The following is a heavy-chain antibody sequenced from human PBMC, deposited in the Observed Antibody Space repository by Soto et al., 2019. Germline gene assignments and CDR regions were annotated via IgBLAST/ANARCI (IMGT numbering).Heavy chain of an antibody. CDR3: ARLYGGNLFDY. Sequence: QLQLQESGPGLVKPSETLSLTCTVSGGSISSSSYYWGWIRQPPGKGLEWIGSFYYSGITYYNPSLKSRVTISVDTSKNQFALRLSSVTAADTAVYYCARLYGGNLFDYGGQGTLVTVSS. J-gene: IGHJ4*02. CDR1: GGSISSSSYY. CDR2: FYYSGIT. D-gene: IGHD4-17*01. V-gene: IGHV4-39*01.